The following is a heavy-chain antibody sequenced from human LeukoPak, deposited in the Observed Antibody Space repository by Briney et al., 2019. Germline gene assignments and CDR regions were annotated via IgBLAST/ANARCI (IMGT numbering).Heavy chain of an antibody. CDR1: GFTVSSYS. V-gene: IGHV3-21*01. CDR2: ISSTSSYI. CDR3: ARVVAVAYLDY. Sequence: GGSLRLSCAASGFTVSSYSMNWVRQAPGKGLEWVSSISSTSSYIYYADSVKGRFTISRDNAKNSLYLQMNSLRAEDTAVYYCARVVAVAYLDYWGQGTLVTVSS. J-gene: IGHJ4*02. D-gene: IGHD6-19*01.